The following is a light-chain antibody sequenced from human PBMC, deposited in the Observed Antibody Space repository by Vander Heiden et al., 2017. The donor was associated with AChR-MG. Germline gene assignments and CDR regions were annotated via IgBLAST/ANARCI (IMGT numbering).Light chain of an antibody. V-gene: IGLV2-14*03. CDR2: DVT. CDR3: TSYTSGKSPSVV. Sequence: QSAPTQPASVSGSPGHSVTISCTGATSDIDDYRYVSWYQQHPGKAPKLISYDVTKRPSGVSDRFSGSKSGNTASLTISGVQSEDEAIYYCTSYTSGKSPSVVFGRGTKLTVV. J-gene: IGLJ2*01. CDR1: TSDIDDYRY.